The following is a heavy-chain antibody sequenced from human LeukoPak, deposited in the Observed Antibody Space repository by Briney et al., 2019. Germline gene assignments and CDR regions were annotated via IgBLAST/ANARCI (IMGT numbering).Heavy chain of an antibody. V-gene: IGHV4-39*07. CDR3: ARGVGALSYAFDI. D-gene: IGHD1-26*01. J-gene: IGHJ3*02. CDR1: GGSIGSSSYY. Sequence: SETLSLTCTVSGGSIGSSSYYWGWIRQPPGKGLEWIGSIYYSGSTYYNPSLKSRVTISVDTSKNQFSLKLSSVTAADTAVYYCARGVGALSYAFDIWGQGTMVTVSS. CDR2: IYYSGST.